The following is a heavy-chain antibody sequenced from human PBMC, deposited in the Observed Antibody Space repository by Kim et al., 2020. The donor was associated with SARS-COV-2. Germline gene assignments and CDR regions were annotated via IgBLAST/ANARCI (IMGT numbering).Heavy chain of an antibody. D-gene: IGHD1-1*01. CDR3: AKGIPKTGILGWRGLHGHAFDI. Sequence: GGSLRLSCAASGFTFSSYAMSWVRQAPGKGLEWVSAISGSGGSTYYADSVKGRFTISRDNSKNTLYLQMNSLRAEDTAVYYCAKGIPKTGILGWRGLHGHAFDIWGQGTMVTVSS. CDR2: ISGSGGST. V-gene: IGHV3-23*01. CDR1: GFTFSSYA. J-gene: IGHJ3*02.